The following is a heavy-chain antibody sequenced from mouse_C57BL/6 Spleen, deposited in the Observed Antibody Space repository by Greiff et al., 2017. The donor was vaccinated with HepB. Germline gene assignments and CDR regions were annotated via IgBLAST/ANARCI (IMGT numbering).Heavy chain of an antibody. CDR2: IRSKSSNYAT. CDR1: GFTFNTYA. Sequence: EVQGVESGGGLVQPKGSLKLSCAASGFTFNTYAMHWVRQAPGKGLEWVARIRSKSSNYATYYADSVKDRFTISRDDSQSMLYLQVNNLKTEDTAMYYCVRDYGSSSPAWFAYWGQGTLVTVSA. V-gene: IGHV10-3*01. D-gene: IGHD1-1*01. CDR3: VRDYGSSSPAWFAY. J-gene: IGHJ3*01.